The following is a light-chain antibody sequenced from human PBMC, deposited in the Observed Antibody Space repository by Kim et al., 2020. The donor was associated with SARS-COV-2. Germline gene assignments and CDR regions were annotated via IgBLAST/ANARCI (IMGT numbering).Light chain of an antibody. CDR3: QKYKDWPLT. CDR2: GAS. CDR1: QSVNTN. Sequence: MSPGERATLSCRASQSVNTNLAWYQQKPGQAPRLLIYGASTTATGIPARFSGSGSGTEFTLTISSLQSEDSAVYYCQKYKDWPLTFGGGTKVEIK. J-gene: IGKJ4*01. V-gene: IGKV3-15*01.